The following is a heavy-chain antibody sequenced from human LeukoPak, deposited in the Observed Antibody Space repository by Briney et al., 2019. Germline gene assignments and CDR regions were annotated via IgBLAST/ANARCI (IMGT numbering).Heavy chain of an antibody. CDR2: INPNSGGT. CDR3: ARWVGDAFDI. CDR1: GYTFTSYG. Sequence: ASVKVSCKASGYTFTSYGISWVRQAPGQGLEWMGRINPNSGGTNYAQKFQGWVTMTRDTSISTAYMELSRLRSDDTAVYYCARWVGDAFDIWGQGTMVTVSS. D-gene: IGHD1-26*01. V-gene: IGHV1-2*04. J-gene: IGHJ3*02.